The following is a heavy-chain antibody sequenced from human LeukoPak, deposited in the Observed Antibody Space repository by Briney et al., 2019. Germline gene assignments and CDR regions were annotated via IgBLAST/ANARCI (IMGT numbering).Heavy chain of an antibody. CDR1: GGSISSSSYY. J-gene: IGHJ3*02. CDR3: ARHVVYSGYYLEAFDI. Sequence: PSETLSLTCTVSGGSISSSSYYWGWIRQPPGKGLEWIGSIYYSGSTYYNPSLKSRVTISVDTSKNQFSLKLSSVTAADTAVYYCARHVVYSGYYLEAFDIWGQGTMVTVSS. CDR2: IYYSGST. V-gene: IGHV4-39*01. D-gene: IGHD3-22*01.